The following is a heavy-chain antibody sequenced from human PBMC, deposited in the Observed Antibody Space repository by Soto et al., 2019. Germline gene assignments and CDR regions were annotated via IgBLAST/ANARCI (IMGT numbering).Heavy chain of an antibody. Sequence: QLQLQESGSGLVKPSQTLSLTCAVSGGSISSGGYSWSWIRQPPGKGLEWIGYIYHSGSTYYNPSLTSRVTISVETSKNQFSLKLSSVTAADTAVYYCARVAYCGGDCYRGFDPWGQGTLVTVSS. CDR3: ARVAYCGGDCYRGFDP. CDR2: IYHSGST. CDR1: GGSISSGGYS. V-gene: IGHV4-30-2*01. J-gene: IGHJ5*02. D-gene: IGHD2-21*02.